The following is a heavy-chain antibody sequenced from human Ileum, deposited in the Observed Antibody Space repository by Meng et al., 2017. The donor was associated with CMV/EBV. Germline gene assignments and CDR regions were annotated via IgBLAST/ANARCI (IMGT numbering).Heavy chain of an antibody. J-gene: IGHJ5*02. CDR3: ARFRIAALGNLFDP. D-gene: IGHD6-13*01. CDR1: GASISSGDYY. V-gene: IGHV4-30-4*08. CDR2: IFFSGNT. Sequence: QVQLQESGQGLVTPSQTLSLSCTVSGASISSGDYYWSWIRQPPGKGLEWIGYIFFSGNTYYNPSLNNRVIISIDTPRNQFSLKVDSVTAADTAVYYCARFRIAALGNLFDPWGHGTLVTVSS.